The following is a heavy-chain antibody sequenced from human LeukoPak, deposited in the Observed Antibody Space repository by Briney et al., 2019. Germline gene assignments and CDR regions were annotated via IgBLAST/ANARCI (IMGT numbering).Heavy chain of an antibody. Sequence: PSQTLSLTCTVSGGSISSGGYYWSWIRQHPGKGLEWIGYIYYSGSTYYSPSLKSRVTISVDTSKNQFSLKLSSVTAADTAVYYCAREVEYSSSLGAFDIWGQGTMVTVSS. V-gene: IGHV4-31*03. CDR1: GGSISSGGYY. CDR3: AREVEYSSSLGAFDI. D-gene: IGHD6-6*01. CDR2: IYYSGST. J-gene: IGHJ3*02.